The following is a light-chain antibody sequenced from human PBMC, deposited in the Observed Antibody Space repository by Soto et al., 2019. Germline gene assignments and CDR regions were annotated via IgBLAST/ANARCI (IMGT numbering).Light chain of an antibody. Sequence: QSALSQPASVSGSPGQSITISCTGTGSDVGGYDYVSWYQQHSGKAPKLMIYEVSNRPSGVSNRFSGSKSGNTASLTISGLQAEDEADYYCSSYTGSNTPGVVFGGGTKLTVL. CDR2: EVS. J-gene: IGLJ2*01. V-gene: IGLV2-14*01. CDR1: GSDVGGYDY. CDR3: SSYTGSNTPGVV.